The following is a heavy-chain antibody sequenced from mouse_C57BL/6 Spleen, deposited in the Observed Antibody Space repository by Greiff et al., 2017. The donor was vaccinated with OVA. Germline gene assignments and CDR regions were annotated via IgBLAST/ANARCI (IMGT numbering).Heavy chain of an antibody. CDR3: FYYDYDYAMDY. D-gene: IGHD2-4*01. V-gene: IGHV1-61*01. Sequence: QVQLQQPGAELVRPGSSVKLSCKASGYTFTSYWMDWVKQRPGQGLEWIGNIYPSDSETHYNQQFKDKATLTVDKSSSTAYMQLSSLTSEDSAVYYCFYYDYDYAMDYWGQGTSVTVSS. CDR2: IYPSDSET. CDR1: GYTFTSYW. J-gene: IGHJ4*01.